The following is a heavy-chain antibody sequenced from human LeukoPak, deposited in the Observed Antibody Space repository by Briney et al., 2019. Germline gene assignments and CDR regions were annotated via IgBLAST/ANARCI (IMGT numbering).Heavy chain of an antibody. Sequence: GESLKISCKGSGYSFTSYWIGWVRQMPGKGLEWMGIIYPGDSDTRYSPSFQDQVTISADKSISTAYLQWSSLKASDTAMYHCARLYCSSSSCRHPPISDPYMDVWGKGTTVTVSS. CDR1: GYSFTSYW. V-gene: IGHV5-51*01. J-gene: IGHJ6*03. D-gene: IGHD2-2*01. CDR3: ARLYCSSSSCRHPPISDPYMDV. CDR2: IYPGDSDT.